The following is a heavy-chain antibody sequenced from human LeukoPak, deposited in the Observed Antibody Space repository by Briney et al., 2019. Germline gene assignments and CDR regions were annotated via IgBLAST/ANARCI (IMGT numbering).Heavy chain of an antibody. CDR3: ARVPLIVVVTAALSGDY. CDR2: ISAYNGNT. CDR1: GYTFTSYG. D-gene: IGHD2-2*01. Sequence: ASVKVSCKASGYTFTSYGISWVRQAPGQGLEWMGWISAYNGNTNNAQKLQGRVTMTTDTSTSTAYMELRSLRSDDTAVYYCARVPLIVVVTAALSGDYWGQGTLVTVSS. V-gene: IGHV1-18*04. J-gene: IGHJ4*02.